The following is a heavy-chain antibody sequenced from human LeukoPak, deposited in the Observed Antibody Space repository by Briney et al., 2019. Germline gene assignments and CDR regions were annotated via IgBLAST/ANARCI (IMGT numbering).Heavy chain of an antibody. V-gene: IGHV1-69*13. D-gene: IGHD1-26*01. CDR1: GGTFSSYA. Sequence: SVKVSCKASGGTFSSYAISWVRQAPGQGLEWMGGIIPIFGTANYAQKFQGRVTITADESTSTAYMELSSLRSEDTAVYYCARGGHSGSFYYYMDVWGKGTTVTVSS. J-gene: IGHJ6*03. CDR2: IIPIFGTA. CDR3: ARGGHSGSFYYYMDV.